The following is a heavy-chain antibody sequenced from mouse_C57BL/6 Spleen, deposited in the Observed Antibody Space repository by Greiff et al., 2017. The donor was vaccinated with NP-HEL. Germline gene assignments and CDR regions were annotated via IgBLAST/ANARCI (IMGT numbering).Heavy chain of an antibody. CDR3: ARQNYEGYYAMDY. CDR1: GFSLTSYG. J-gene: IGHJ4*01. V-gene: IGHV2-6-1*01. CDR2: IWSDGST. D-gene: IGHD1-1*01. Sequence: QVQLQQSGPGLVAPSQSLSITCTVSGFSLTSYGVHWVRQPPGKGLEWLVVIWSDGSTTYNSALKSRLSISKDNSKSQVFLKMNSLQTDDTAMYYCARQNYEGYYAMDYWGQGTSVTVSS.